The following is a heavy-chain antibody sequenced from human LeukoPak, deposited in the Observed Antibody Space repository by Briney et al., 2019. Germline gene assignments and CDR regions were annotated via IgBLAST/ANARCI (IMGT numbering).Heavy chain of an antibody. Sequence: GGSLRLSCAASGITFSSYGMHWVRQAPGKGLEWVAVISYDGSNKYYADSVKGRFTISRDNSKNTLYLQMNSLRAEDTAVYFCTRDSALLGVAFDLWGQGTVVTVSS. V-gene: IGHV3-30*03. CDR1: GITFSSYG. CDR3: TRDSALLGVAFDL. D-gene: IGHD2-15*01. J-gene: IGHJ3*01. CDR2: ISYDGSNK.